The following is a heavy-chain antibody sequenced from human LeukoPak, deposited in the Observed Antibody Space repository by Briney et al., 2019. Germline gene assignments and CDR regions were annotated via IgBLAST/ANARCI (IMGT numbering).Heavy chain of an antibody. V-gene: IGHV1-18*01. CDR1: GYTFTSYG. CDR2: ISAYNGNT. D-gene: IGHD3-9*01. CDR3: ALTTLYYILTGYTFDY. Sequence: ASVKVSCKASGYTFTSYGISWGRQAPGQGLEWMGWISAYNGNTNYAQKLQGRVTMTTDTSTSTAYMELRSLRSDDTAVYYCALTTLYYILTGYTFDYWGQGTLVTVSS. J-gene: IGHJ4*02.